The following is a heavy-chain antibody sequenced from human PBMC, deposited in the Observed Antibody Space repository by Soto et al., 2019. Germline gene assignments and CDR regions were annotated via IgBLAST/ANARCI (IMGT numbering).Heavy chain of an antibody. CDR2: INPNSGGT. V-gene: IGHV1-2*02. CDR3: ASLGLHCSGGSCHDWFDP. D-gene: IGHD2-15*01. J-gene: IGHJ5*02. Sequence: ASVKVSCKASGYTFTGYYMHWVRQAPGQRLEWMGWINPNSGGTNYAQKFQGRVTMTRDTSISTAYMELSRLRSDDTAVYYCASLGLHCSGGSCHDWFDPWGQGTLVTVSS. CDR1: GYTFTGYY.